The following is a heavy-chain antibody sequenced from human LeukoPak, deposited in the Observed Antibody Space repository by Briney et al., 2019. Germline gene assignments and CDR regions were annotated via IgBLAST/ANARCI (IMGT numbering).Heavy chain of an antibody. D-gene: IGHD6-19*01. Sequence: SVKVSCKASGGTFSSYAISWVRQAPGQGLEWMGGIIPIFGTANYAQKFQGRVTITADKFASTAYMELSSLRSEDTAVYYCAIAVAGTGHFDYWSQGTLVTVSS. CDR1: GGTFSSYA. CDR2: IIPIFGTA. V-gene: IGHV1-69*06. J-gene: IGHJ4*02. CDR3: AIAVAGTGHFDY.